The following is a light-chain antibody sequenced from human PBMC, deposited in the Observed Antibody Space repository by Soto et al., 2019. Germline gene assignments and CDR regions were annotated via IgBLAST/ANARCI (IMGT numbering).Light chain of an antibody. CDR3: CSSGRSPPYG. CDR2: EVN. J-gene: IGLJ1*01. Sequence: QSVLTQPASVSGSPGQSITISCTGTSSNVGSYKLVSWYQQHPGKAPKLMIFEVNKRPSGVSNRFSGSKSGNTASLTISGPKGEGEAEYYCCSSGRSPPYGFGTGTKGTGL. V-gene: IGLV2-23*02. CDR1: SSNVGSYKL.